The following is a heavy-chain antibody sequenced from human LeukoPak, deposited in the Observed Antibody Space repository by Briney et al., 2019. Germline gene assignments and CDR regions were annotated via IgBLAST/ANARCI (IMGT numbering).Heavy chain of an antibody. J-gene: IGHJ4*02. CDR1: GITFSSYS. CDR3: ARELDY. V-gene: IGHV3-48*01. Sequence: PGGSLRLSCGASGITFSSYSMNWVRQAPGKGLEWVSYISSSGSTKYYADSVKGRFTISRDNARNSLYLQMNSLRAEDTAVYYCARELDYWGQGTLVTVSS. CDR2: ISSSGSTK.